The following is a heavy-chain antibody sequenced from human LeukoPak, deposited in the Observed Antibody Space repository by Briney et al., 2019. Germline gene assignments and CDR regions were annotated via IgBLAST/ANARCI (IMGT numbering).Heavy chain of an antibody. V-gene: IGHV4-34*01. CDR3: ASEAYYYDSSGYYYGDYYYYYMDV. CDR2: INHSGST. J-gene: IGHJ6*03. D-gene: IGHD3-22*01. CDR1: GGSFSGYY. Sequence: SETLSLTCAVYGGSFSGYYWSWIRQPPGKGLEWIGEINHSGSTNYNPSLKSRVTISVDTSKNQFSLKLSSVTAADTAVYYCASEAYYYDSSGYYYGDYYYYYMDVWGKGTTVTVSS.